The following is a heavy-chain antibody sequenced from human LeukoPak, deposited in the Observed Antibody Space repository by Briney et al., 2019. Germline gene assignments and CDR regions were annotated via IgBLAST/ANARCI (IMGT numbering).Heavy chain of an antibody. CDR2: IRSKANSYAT. J-gene: IGHJ4*02. Sequence: GGSLRLSCAASGFTFSGSAMPWVRQASGKGLEWVGRIRSKANSYATAYAASVKGRFTISRDDSKNTAYLQMNSLKTEDTAVYYCTRHFDDSSSCPGGDYWGQGTLVTVSS. V-gene: IGHV3-73*01. D-gene: IGHD6-6*01. CDR1: GFTFSGSA. CDR3: TRHFDDSSSCPGGDY.